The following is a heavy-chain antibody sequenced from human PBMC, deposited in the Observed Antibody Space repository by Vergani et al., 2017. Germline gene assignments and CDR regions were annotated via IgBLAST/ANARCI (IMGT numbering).Heavy chain of an antibody. Sequence: VQLVESGGGLVKPGGSLRLSCAASGFTFSSYSMNWVRQAPGKGLEWVSSISSSSSYIYYADSVKGRFTISRDNAKNSLYLQMNSLRAEDTAVYYCARDASSIAVAGTYYYYGMDVWGQGTTVTVSS. V-gene: IGHV3-21*01. D-gene: IGHD6-19*01. J-gene: IGHJ6*02. CDR1: GFTFSSYS. CDR2: ISSSSSYI. CDR3: ARDASSIAVAGTYYYYGMDV.